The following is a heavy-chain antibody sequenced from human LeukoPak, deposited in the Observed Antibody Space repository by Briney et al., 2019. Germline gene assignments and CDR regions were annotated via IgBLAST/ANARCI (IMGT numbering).Heavy chain of an antibody. V-gene: IGHV3-33*07. D-gene: IGHD3-16*01. Sequence: GGSLRLSRAAPVFTFSRYGVYWVRDAPGKGVEWVAVIWYDGSNKYYADSVKGRFTISRDNSKNTLYLQMNSVRAEDTPVYYCATEQPGEAFDIWGQGTMVTVSS. CDR1: VFTFSRYG. CDR3: ATEQPGEAFDI. CDR2: IWYDGSNK. J-gene: IGHJ3*02.